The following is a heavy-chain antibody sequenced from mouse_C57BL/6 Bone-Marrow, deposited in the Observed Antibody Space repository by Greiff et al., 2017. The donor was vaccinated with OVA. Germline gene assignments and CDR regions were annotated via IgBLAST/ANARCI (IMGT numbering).Heavy chain of an antibody. J-gene: IGHJ1*03. CDR3: ARKLGRGWYFDV. V-gene: IGHV1-39*01. CDR1: GYSFTDYN. Sequence: VQLQQSGPELVKPGASVKLSCKASGYSFTDYNMNWVKQSTGKSLEWIGVINPNYGTTSYNQKFKGKATLTVDQSSSTAYMQLNSLTSEDSAVYYCARKLGRGWYFDVWGTGTTVTVSS. D-gene: IGHD4-1*01. CDR2: INPNYGTT.